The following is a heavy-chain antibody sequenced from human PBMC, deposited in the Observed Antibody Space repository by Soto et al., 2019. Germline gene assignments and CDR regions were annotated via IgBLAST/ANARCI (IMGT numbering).Heavy chain of an antibody. CDR2: IDARSNYI. D-gene: IGHD1-26*01. Sequence: KPGGSLRLSCEASGFRFNSYSMNWVRQAPQKGLEWVSLIDARSNYIYYADSVKGRFAISRDNARNSLYLQMDSLRVEDTAVYYCVRENEMAGATSAFEYWGQGTPVTVSS. V-gene: IGHV3-21*06. CDR3: VRENEMAGATSAFEY. J-gene: IGHJ4*02. CDR1: GFRFNSYS.